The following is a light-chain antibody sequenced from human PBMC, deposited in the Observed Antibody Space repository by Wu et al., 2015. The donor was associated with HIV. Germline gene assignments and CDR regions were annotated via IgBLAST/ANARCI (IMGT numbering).Light chain of an antibody. Sequence: EIVLTQSPGTLSLSPGERATLSCRASQSVASSYLAWYQQKPGQAPRLLIHGASSRATDIPDRISGSGSGTDFTLTISRLEPEDFAVYYCHQYGYLPPYSFGLGDQAGDQT. CDR1: QSVASSY. V-gene: IGKV3-20*01. CDR3: HQYGYLPPYS. CDR2: GAS. J-gene: IGKJ2*03.